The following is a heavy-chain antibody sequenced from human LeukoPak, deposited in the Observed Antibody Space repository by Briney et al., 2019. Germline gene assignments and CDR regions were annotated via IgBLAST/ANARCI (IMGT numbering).Heavy chain of an antibody. CDR2: ISGSGGST. CDR1: GFTFSSYA. CDR3: AKDADYGDYSTMYNWFDP. V-gene: IGHV3-23*01. D-gene: IGHD4-17*01. Sequence: GGSPRLSCAASGFTFSSYAMSWVRQAPGKGLEWISAISGSGGSTYYADSVKGRFTISRDNSKNTLYLQMNSLRAEDTAVYYCAKDADYGDYSTMYNWFDPWGQGTLVTVSS. J-gene: IGHJ5*02.